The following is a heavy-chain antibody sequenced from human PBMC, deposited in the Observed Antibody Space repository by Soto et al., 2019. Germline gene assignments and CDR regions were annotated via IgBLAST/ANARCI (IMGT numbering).Heavy chain of an antibody. D-gene: IGHD3-10*01. J-gene: IGHJ5*02. CDR1: GFSFSTPGVG. CDR3: VSGSFPNWFDP. CDR2: IYWNDDR. Sequence: QITLKESGPTLVKPTQTLTLTCTFSGFSFSTPGVGVGWIRQPPGEALEWLALIYWNDDRRYSPSLRSRLTXHXXTSKHQVVLTMTNMDPVDTATYYCVSGSFPNWFDPWGRGTLVTVSS. V-gene: IGHV2-5*01.